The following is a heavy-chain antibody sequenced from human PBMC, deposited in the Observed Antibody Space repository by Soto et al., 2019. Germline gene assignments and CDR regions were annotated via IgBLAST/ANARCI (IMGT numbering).Heavy chain of an antibody. V-gene: IGHV3-20*04. J-gene: IGHJ6*02. CDR2: INWNGGSI. D-gene: IGHD3-10*01. CDR3: AKDKFMVRGIIVFYHYVMDF. Sequence: PGGSLRLSCAVSGITFKEYGMSWVRQTPGKGLQWVAGINWNGGSIGYADSVKGRFTISRDNAKNSLYLQMNSLRAEDTAVYYCAKDKFMVRGIIVFYHYVMDFWGQGTTVTVSS. CDR1: GITFKEYG.